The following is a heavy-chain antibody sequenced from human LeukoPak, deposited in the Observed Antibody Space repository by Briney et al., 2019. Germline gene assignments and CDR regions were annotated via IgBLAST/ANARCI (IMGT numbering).Heavy chain of an antibody. J-gene: IGHJ4*02. CDR2: INADGTIM. D-gene: IGHD3-16*01. Sequence: PGGSLRLSCAASGFSLSAHWKHWVRQAPGKGLVWVSRINADGTIMNYADSVKGRFFISRDNVKNTLELHMNSLRVEDTAVYFCVSAGDSGYWGQGTLVTVSS. V-gene: IGHV3-74*01. CDR1: GFSLSAHW. CDR3: VSAGDSGY.